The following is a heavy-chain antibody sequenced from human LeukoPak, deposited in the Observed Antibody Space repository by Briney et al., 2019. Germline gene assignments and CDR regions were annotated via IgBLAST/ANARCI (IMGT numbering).Heavy chain of an antibody. V-gene: IGHV1-18*01. D-gene: IGHD3-10*01. CDR3: ATVGPITPYYGSGGNWFDP. CDR1: GYTFTSYG. CDR2: ISAYNGNT. J-gene: IGHJ5*02. Sequence: ASVKVSCKASGYTFTSYGISWVRQAPGQGLEWMGWISAYNGNTNYAQKLQGRVTMTTDTSTSTAYMELSSLRSEDTAVYYCATVGPITPYYGSGGNWFDPWGQGTLVTVSS.